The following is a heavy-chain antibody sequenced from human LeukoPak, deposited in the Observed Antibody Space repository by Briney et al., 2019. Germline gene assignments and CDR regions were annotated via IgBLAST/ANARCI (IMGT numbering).Heavy chain of an antibody. CDR1: GFTFDDYA. Sequence: PGRSLRLSCAASGFTFDDYAMHWVRQAPGKGLEWVSGISWNSGSIGYADSVKGRFTISRDNAKNSLYLQMNSLRAEDTALYYCAKVRLVGDAFDIWGQGTMVTVSS. CDR2: ISWNSGSI. J-gene: IGHJ3*02. D-gene: IGHD2-8*02. CDR3: AKVRLVGDAFDI. V-gene: IGHV3-9*01.